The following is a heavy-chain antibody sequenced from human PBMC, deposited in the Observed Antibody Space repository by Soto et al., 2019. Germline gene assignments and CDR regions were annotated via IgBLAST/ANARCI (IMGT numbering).Heavy chain of an antibody. D-gene: IGHD4-17*01. V-gene: IGHV3-9*01. CDR2: ISWNSGII. Sequence: GGSLRLSCAASGFTFDDYAMHWVRQAPGKGLEWVSGISWNSGIIGYADSVKGRFTISRDNAKNSLYLQMNSLRAEDTGLYNYAKAIIVAWFYGDKTYYYMDVCGKXSKLTVS. CDR3: AKAIIVAWFYGDKTYYYMDV. CDR1: GFTFDDYA. J-gene: IGHJ6*03.